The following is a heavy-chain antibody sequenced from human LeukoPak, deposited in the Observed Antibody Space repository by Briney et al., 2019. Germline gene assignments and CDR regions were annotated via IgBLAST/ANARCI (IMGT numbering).Heavy chain of an antibody. CDR3: AREGSTTILDY. Sequence: PSETLSLTCTVSGCTISSYYWSWIRQPPGKGLEWIGNINCSGSTNYNPSLKSRVTISVDTSKNQFSLKLSSVTAADTAVYYCAREGSTTILDYWGQGTLVTVSS. D-gene: IGHD2-2*01. J-gene: IGHJ4*02. CDR1: GCTISSYY. V-gene: IGHV4-59*01. CDR2: INCSGST.